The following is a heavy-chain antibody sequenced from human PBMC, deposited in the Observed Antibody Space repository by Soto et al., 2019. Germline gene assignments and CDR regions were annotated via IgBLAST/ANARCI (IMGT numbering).Heavy chain of an antibody. CDR2: IYWDDDK. V-gene: IGHV2-5*02. J-gene: IGHJ4*02. CDR1: GFSLNTNGVG. D-gene: IGHD1-7*01. CDR3: AHGRITGTILAFDY. Sequence: QITLKESGPTLVKPTQTLTLTCTFSGFSLNTNGVGVGWIRQPPGKALEWLALIYWDDDKRYSPSLKSRLTITKDTSKNQVVLTMTNMDPVETATYYCAHGRITGTILAFDYWGQGTLVTVSS.